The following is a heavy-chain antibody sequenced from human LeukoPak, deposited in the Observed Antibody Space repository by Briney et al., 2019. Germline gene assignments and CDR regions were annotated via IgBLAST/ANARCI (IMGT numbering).Heavy chain of an antibody. J-gene: IGHJ6*02. D-gene: IGHD2-2*01. Sequence: GASVKVSCKASGFTFTSSAMQWVRQARGQRLEGIGWIVVGSGNTNYAQKFQERVTITRDMSTSTAYMELSSLRSEDTAVYYCAAETTSPPPYYYYGMDVWGQGTTVTVSS. CDR2: IVVGSGNT. CDR3: AAETTSPPPYYYYGMDV. CDR1: GFTFTSSA. V-gene: IGHV1-58*02.